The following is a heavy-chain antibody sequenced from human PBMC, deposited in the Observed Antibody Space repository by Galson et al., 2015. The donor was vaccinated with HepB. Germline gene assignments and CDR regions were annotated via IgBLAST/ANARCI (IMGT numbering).Heavy chain of an antibody. CDR3: ARGPDYGDYAPYDY. CDR1: GLTFGTYR. CDR2: ISYDGSDK. V-gene: IGHV3-30*03. D-gene: IGHD4-17*01. J-gene: IGHJ4*02. Sequence: SLRLSCAASGLTFGTYRMNWVRQAPGKGLEWVAVISYDGSDKYYADSVKGRFTISRDNSKSKLYLEMNSLRPEDTAVYYCARGPDYGDYAPYDYWGQGTLVTVSS.